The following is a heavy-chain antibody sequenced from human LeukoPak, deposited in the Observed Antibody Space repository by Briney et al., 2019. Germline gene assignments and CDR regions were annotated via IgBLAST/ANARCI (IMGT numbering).Heavy chain of an antibody. J-gene: IGHJ5*02. V-gene: IGHV7-4-1*02. CDR3: ARSAIGSGSYEWFDP. D-gene: IGHD3-10*01. CDR2: INTNTGNP. Sequence: ASVKVSCKASGYTFTSYAMNWVRQAPGRGLEWMGWINTNTGNPTHAQGFTGRFVFSLDTSVSTAYLQISSLKAEDTAVYYCARSAIGSGSYEWFDPWGQGTLVTVSS. CDR1: GYTFTSYA.